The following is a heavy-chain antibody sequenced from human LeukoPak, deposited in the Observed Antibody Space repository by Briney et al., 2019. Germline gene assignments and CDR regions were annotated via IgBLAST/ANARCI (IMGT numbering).Heavy chain of an antibody. J-gene: IGHJ3*02. CDR3: AKHFPAGAFDI. Sequence: PGGSLRLSCAASGFTFSSYWMTWARQAPGKGLEWVANMNLDGSGKYYVDSVKGRFTISRDNAKNSLYLQMNSLRVEDTAIYYCAKHFPAGAFDIWGQGTMVTVSS. CDR2: MNLDGSGK. V-gene: IGHV3-7*01. D-gene: IGHD3-3*02. CDR1: GFTFSSYW.